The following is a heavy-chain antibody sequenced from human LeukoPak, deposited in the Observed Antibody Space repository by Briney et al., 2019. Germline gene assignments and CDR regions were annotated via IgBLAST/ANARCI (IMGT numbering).Heavy chain of an antibody. V-gene: IGHV4-59*01. CDR3: ARALSAPPLTMIVGGPFFDI. D-gene: IGHD3-22*01. CDR2: IYYSGST. J-gene: IGHJ3*02. CDR1: GGSISSYY. Sequence: PSETLSLTCTVSGGSISSYYWSWIRQPPGKGLEWIGYIYYSGSTNYNPSRKSGVTISVDTSKNQFYLKLRCVTAAGSAGYYCARALSAPPLTMIVGGPFFDIWGQGTMVTVSS.